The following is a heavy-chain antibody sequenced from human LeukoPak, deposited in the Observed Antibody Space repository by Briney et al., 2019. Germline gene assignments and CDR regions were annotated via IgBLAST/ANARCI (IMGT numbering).Heavy chain of an antibody. D-gene: IGHD4-17*01. V-gene: IGHV4-30-4*01. Sequence: SETLSLTCTVSGGSISSGDYYWSWIRQPPGRGLEWIGYIYYSGSTYYNPSLKSRVTISVDTSKNQFSLKLSSVTAADTAVYYCARENGDYVFFDYWGQGTLVTVSS. CDR2: IYYSGST. J-gene: IGHJ4*02. CDR3: ARENGDYVFFDY. CDR1: GGSISSGDYY.